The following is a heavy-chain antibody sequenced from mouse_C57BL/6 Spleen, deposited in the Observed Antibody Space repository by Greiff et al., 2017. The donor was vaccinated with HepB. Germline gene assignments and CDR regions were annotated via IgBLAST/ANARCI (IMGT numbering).Heavy chain of an antibody. CDR3: ARRGNLDY. V-gene: IGHV1-50*01. CDR1: GYTFTSYW. Sequence: QVQLQQSGAELVKPGASVKLSCKASGYTFTSYWMQWVKQRPGQGLEWIGEIDPSDSYTNYNQKFKGKATLTVDTSSSTAYMQLSSLTSEDSAVYYCARRGNLDYWGQGTTLTVSS. CDR2: IDPSDSYT. J-gene: IGHJ2*01.